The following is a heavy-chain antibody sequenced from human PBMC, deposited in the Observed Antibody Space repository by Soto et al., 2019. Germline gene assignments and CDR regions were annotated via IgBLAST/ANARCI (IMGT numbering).Heavy chain of an antibody. CDR2: ISAYDGNT. V-gene: IGHV1-18*01. J-gene: IGHJ6*02. CDR3: ARGGYYDSSGSRNYYYYGMNV. D-gene: IGHD3-22*01. CDR1: GYRFTRYG. Sequence: GASVKVSCKASGYRFTRYGINWARQAPGRGLEWLGWISAYDGNTNYAQILQGRVSMTTDTSANTAYMELRSLRADDTAMYYCARGGYYDSSGSRNYYYYGMNVWGHGTTVTVSS.